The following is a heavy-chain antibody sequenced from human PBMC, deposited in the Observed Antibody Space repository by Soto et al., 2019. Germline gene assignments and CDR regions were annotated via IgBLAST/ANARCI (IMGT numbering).Heavy chain of an antibody. D-gene: IGHD3-10*01. V-gene: IGHV1-3*01. J-gene: IGHJ5*02. CDR3: ARSPPLSRGNWFDP. CDR1: GYTFTSYA. CDR2: INAGNGNT. Sequence: ASVKVSCKASGYTFTSYAMHWVRQAPGQRLEWMGWINAGNGNTKYSQKFQGRVTITRDTSASTAYMELSSLRSEDTAVYYCARSPPLSRGNWFDPWGQGTLVTVSS.